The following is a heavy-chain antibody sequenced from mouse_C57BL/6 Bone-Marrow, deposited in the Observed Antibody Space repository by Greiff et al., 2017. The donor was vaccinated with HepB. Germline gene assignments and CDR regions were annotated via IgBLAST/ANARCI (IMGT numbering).Heavy chain of an antibody. J-gene: IGHJ4*01. CDR2: IRNKANNHAT. CDR3: TRNPPLITTVVGDYAMDY. Sequence: EVKLEESGGGLVQPGGSMKLSCAASGFTFSDAWMDWVRQSPEKGLEWVAEIRNKANNHATYYAESVKGRFTISRDDSKSSVYLQMNSLRAEDTGIYYCTRNPPLITTVVGDYAMDYWGQGTSVTVSS. V-gene: IGHV6-6*01. D-gene: IGHD1-1*01. CDR1: GFTFSDAW.